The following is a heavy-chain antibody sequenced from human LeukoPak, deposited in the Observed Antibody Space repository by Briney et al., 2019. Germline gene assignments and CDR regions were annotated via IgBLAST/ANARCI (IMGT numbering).Heavy chain of an antibody. CDR3: ARDKFWSDYYYGMDV. J-gene: IGHJ6*02. Sequence: ASVKVSCKASGYTFTSYGISWVRQAPGQGLEWMGWISAYNGNTNYAQKVQGRVTMTTDTSTSTAYMELRSLRSDDTAVYYCARDKFWSDYYYGMDVWGQGTTVTVSS. D-gene: IGHD3-3*01. CDR1: GYTFTSYG. CDR2: ISAYNGNT. V-gene: IGHV1-18*01.